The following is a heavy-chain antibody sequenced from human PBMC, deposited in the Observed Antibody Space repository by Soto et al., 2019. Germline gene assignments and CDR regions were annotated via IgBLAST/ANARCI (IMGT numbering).Heavy chain of an antibody. CDR3: ARAPSHGWFQQFDY. J-gene: IGHJ4*02. Sequence: PGESLKISCKGSGYNFASYWIGWVRQKPGKGLEWMGIIYPGDSDTRYSPSFEGHVTISADKSTSTAYMQWSSLGASDTAIYYCARAPSHGWFQQFDYCGQGTLVTVSS. V-gene: IGHV5-51*01. D-gene: IGHD6-19*01. CDR2: IYPGDSDT. CDR1: GYNFASYW.